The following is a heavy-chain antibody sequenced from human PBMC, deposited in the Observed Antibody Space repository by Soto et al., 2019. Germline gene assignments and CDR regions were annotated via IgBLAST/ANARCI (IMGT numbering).Heavy chain of an antibody. J-gene: IGHJ3*02. CDR1: GFTFSSYA. D-gene: IGHD2-15*01. CDR2: ISGSGGST. Sequence: GALRLSCAASGFTFSSYAMSWVRQAPGKGLEWVSAISGSGGSTYYADSVKGRFTISRDNSKNTLYLQMNSLRAEDTAVYYCEKAVVVVVAARAFDIWGQGRMVTV. CDR3: EKAVVVVVAARAFDI. V-gene: IGHV3-23*01.